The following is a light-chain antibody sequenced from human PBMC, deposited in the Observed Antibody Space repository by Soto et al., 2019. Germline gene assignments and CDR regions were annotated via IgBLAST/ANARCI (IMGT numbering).Light chain of an antibody. CDR3: QQYNNWPPIT. CDR1: QSVGSN. Sequence: EIMMTQSPATLSVSPGERATLSCRASQSVGSNLAWYQQKPGQAPRLLLDYASTRATGIPARFSGSGSGTDFTLTISSLQSEDFALYYCQQYNNWPPITFGQGTRLEI. J-gene: IGKJ5*01. CDR2: YAS. V-gene: IGKV3-15*01.